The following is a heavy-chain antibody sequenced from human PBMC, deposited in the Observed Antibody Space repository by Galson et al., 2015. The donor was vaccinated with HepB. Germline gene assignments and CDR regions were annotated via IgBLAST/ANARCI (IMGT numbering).Heavy chain of an antibody. CDR3: ARGHCSGGSCPRDDAFDI. Sequence: SVKVSCKASGYTFTSYGISWVRQAPGQGLEWMGWISAYNGNTNYAQKLQGRVTMTTDTSTSTAYMELRSLRSDDTAVYYCARGHCSGGSCPRDDAFDIWGQGTMVTVSS. D-gene: IGHD2-15*01. CDR1: GYTFTSYG. CDR2: ISAYNGNT. J-gene: IGHJ3*02. V-gene: IGHV1-18*01.